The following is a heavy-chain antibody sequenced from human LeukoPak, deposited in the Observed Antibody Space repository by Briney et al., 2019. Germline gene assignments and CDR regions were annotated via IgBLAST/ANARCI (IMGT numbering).Heavy chain of an antibody. J-gene: IGHJ4*02. CDR3: ARESGYSYGYYDY. Sequence: GGSLRLSCAASGFTFSNYWMSWVRQAPGKGLEWVANIKQDGSEKYYVDSVKGRFTISRDNAKNSLYLQMNSLRAEDTAVYYCARESGYSYGYYDYWGQGTLVTVSS. CDR1: GFTFSNYW. CDR2: IKQDGSEK. D-gene: IGHD5-18*01. V-gene: IGHV3-7*01.